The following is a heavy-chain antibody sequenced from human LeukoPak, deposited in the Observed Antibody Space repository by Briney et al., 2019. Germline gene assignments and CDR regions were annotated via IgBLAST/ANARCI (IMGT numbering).Heavy chain of an antibody. CDR1: GFTFDDYA. D-gene: IGHD2-15*01. CDR3: AKEMCSGADLWEVSCRFDY. V-gene: IGHV3-9*01. CDR2: ISWNSGSI. J-gene: IGHJ4*02. Sequence: PGGSLRLSCAASGFTFDDYAMHWVRQAPGKGLEWVSGISWNSGSIGYADSVKGRFTISRDNAKNSLYLQMNSLRAEDTALYYCAKEMCSGADLWEVSCRFDYWGQGTLVTVSS.